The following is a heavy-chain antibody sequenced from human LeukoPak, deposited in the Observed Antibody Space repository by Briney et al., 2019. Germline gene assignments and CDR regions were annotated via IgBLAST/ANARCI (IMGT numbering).Heavy chain of an antibody. CDR3: ASKDDAFDI. V-gene: IGHV4-30-2*01. CDR2: IYHSGST. CDR1: GGSISSGGYY. Sequence: SSETLSLTCTVSGGSISSGGYYWSWIRQPPGKGLEWIGYIYHSGSTYYNPSLKSRVTISVDRSKNQFSLKLSSVTAADTAVYYCASKDDAFDIWGQGTMVTVSS. J-gene: IGHJ3*02.